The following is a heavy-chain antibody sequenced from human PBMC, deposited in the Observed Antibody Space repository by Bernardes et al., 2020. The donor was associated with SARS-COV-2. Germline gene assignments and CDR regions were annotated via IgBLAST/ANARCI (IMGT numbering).Heavy chain of an antibody. Sequence: GGSLRLSCAASGFTFNDYDMHWVRQIARKGLEWVSYIGTAGDSYYRASVKGQFSISRDNAKNSLYLQMDSLTVDDTAVYYCARGGRGTGWFDPWGQGTLVTVSS. D-gene: IGHD1-1*01. CDR1: GFTFNDYD. J-gene: IGHJ5*02. CDR2: IGTAGDS. V-gene: IGHV3-13*01. CDR3: ARGGRGTGWFDP.